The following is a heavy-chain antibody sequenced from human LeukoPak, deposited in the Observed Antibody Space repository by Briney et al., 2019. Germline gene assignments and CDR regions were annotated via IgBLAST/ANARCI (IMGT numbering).Heavy chain of an antibody. CDR2: IIPIFGTA. D-gene: IGHD3-3*01. CDR3: ARGPSGGIFGVVSHYFDY. J-gene: IGHJ4*02. CDR1: GGTFSSYA. V-gene: IGHV1-69*05. Sequence: GASVKVSCKASGGTFSSYAISWVRQAPGQGLEWMGGIIPIFGTANYAQKFQGRVTMTTDTSTSTAYMELRSLRSDDTAVYYCARGPSGGIFGVVSHYFDYWGQGTLVTVSS.